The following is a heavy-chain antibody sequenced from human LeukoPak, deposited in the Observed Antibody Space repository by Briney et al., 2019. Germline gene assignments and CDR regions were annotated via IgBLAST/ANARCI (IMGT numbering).Heavy chain of an antibody. CDR2: IKSKTDGGTT. CDR3: STVSGRGSDFDY. CDR1: GFTFNNAW. J-gene: IGHJ4*02. V-gene: IGHV3-15*01. D-gene: IGHD3-10*01. Sequence: GGSLRLSCAASGFTFNNAWMSWVRQAPGKGLEWVGRIKSKTDGGTTDYAAPVKGRFTISRDDSRNTLYLQMNSLKTVDTAVYYCSTVSGRGSDFDYWGQGTLVAVSS.